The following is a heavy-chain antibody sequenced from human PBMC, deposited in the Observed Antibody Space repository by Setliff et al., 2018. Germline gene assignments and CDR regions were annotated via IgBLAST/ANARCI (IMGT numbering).Heavy chain of an antibody. D-gene: IGHD3-3*01. V-gene: IGHV4-34*01. J-gene: IGHJ4*02. CDR2: INHSGST. CDR1: GGSFSNYY. CDR3: RFWSGYCKNDY. Sequence: SETLSLTCTVYGGSFSNYYWSWIRQPPGKGLEWIGEINHSGSTNYIPSLKSRLTISVDTSKNQFSLKLSSVTAADTAVYYCRFWSGYCKNDYWGQGTLVTVSS.